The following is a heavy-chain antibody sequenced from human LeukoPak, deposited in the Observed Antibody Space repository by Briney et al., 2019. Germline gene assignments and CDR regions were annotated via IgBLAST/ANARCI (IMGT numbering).Heavy chain of an antibody. CDR1: GGSISSSSYY. D-gene: IGHD1-1*01. J-gene: IGHJ4*02. V-gene: IGHV4-39*01. CDR2: IYYSGST. CDR3: ARRNRGVGTSPDY. Sequence: SETLSLTCTVSGGSISSSSYYWDWIRQPPGKGLGWIGSIYYSGSTYYNPSLKSRVTIYVDTSKNQFSLNLNSVTAADTAVYYCARRNRGVGTSPDYWGQGTLVTVSS.